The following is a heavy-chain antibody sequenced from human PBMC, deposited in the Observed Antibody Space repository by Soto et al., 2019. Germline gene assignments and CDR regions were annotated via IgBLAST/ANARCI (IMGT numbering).Heavy chain of an antibody. Sequence: ASVKVSCKASGYTFTSYAMHWVRQAPGQRLEWMGWINAGNGNTKYSQKFQGRVTITRDTSASTAYMELSSLRSEDTAVYYCGREAPSSYGSGSYNYNWFDPWGQGTLVTVSS. D-gene: IGHD3-10*01. V-gene: IGHV1-3*01. CDR2: INAGNGNT. CDR1: GYTFTSYA. CDR3: GREAPSSYGSGSYNYNWFDP. J-gene: IGHJ5*02.